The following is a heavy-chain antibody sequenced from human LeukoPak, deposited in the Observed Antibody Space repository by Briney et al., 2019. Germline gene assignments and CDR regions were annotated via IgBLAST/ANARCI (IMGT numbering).Heavy chain of an antibody. J-gene: IGHJ3*02. CDR1: GGSFSGYY. CDR3: ARGRDSSGSSYDAFDI. Sequence: SETLSLTCAVYGGSFSGYYWSWIRQPPGKGLEWIGEINHSGSTNYNPSLKSRVTISVDTSRNQFSLKLSSVTAADTAVYYCARGRDSSGSSYDAFDIWGQGTMVTASS. D-gene: IGHD3-22*01. V-gene: IGHV4-34*01. CDR2: INHSGST.